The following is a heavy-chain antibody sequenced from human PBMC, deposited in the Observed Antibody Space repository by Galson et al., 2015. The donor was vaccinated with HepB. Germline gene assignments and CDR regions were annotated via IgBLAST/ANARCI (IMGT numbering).Heavy chain of an antibody. CDR3: AKDGRRYCSSTSCYPPYYYYYYYMDV. V-gene: IGHV3-30*18. CDR2: ISYDGSNK. J-gene: IGHJ6*03. Sequence: SLRLSCAASGFTFSSYGMHWVRQAPGKGLEWVAVISYDGSNKYYADSVKGRFTISRDDSKNTLYLQMNSLRAEDTAVYYCAKDGRRYCSSTSCYPPYYYYYYYMDVWGKGTTVTVS. D-gene: IGHD2-2*01. CDR1: GFTFSSYG.